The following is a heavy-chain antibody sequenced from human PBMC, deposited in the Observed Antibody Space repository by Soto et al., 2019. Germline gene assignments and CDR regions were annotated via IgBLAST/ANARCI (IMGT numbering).Heavy chain of an antibody. CDR3: AREGGGWFGEIDY. D-gene: IGHD3-10*01. V-gene: IGHV3-33*01. CDR1: GFTFSSYG. J-gene: IGHJ4*02. CDR2: IWYDGSNK. Sequence: QVQLVESGGCVVQPGRSLRLSCAASGFTFSSYGMHWVRQAPGKGLEWVAVIWYDGSNKYYADSVKGRFTISRDNSKTPLYLQMNSLRAEDTAVYYWAREGGGWFGEIDYWGQGTLVTVSS.